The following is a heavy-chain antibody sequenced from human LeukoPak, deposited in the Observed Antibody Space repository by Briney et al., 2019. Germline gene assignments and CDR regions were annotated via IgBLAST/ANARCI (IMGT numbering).Heavy chain of an antibody. CDR1: GYSISSGYY. CDR2: IYHSGST. V-gene: IGHV4-38-2*02. J-gene: IGHJ4*02. Sequence: SETLSLTCTVSGYSISSGYYWGWIRQPPGKGLEWIGSIYHSGSTYYNPSLKSRVTISVDPSKNQFSLKLSSVTAADTAVYYCARRVFYYDGSGYLRSNYFDYWGQGTLVAVSS. D-gene: IGHD3-22*01. CDR3: ARRVFYYDGSGYLRSNYFDY.